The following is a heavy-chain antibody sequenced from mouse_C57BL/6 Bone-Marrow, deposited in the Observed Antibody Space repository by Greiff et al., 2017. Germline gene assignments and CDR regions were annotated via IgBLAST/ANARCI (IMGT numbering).Heavy chain of an antibody. CDR3: ARPRQLRLRFAY. D-gene: IGHD3-2*02. CDR2: IYPGSGNT. CDR1: GYSFTSYY. J-gene: IGHJ3*01. Sequence: QVQLQQSGPELVKPGASVKISCKASGYSFTSYYIHWVKQRPGQGLEWIGWIYPGSGNTKYNEKFKGKATLTADTSSSTAYMQLSSLTSEDSAVYYCARPRQLRLRFAYWGQGTLVTVSA. V-gene: IGHV1-66*01.